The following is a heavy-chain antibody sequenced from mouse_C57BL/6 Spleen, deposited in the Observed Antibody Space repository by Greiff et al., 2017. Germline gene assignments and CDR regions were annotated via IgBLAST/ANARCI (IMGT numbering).Heavy chain of an antibody. CDR2: FYPGSGSI. CDR3: ARHEPTVVATRGFDY. Sequence: QVQLQQSGAELVKPGASVKLSCKASGYTFTEYTIHWVKQRSGQGLEWIGWFYPGSGSIKYNEKFKDKATLTADKSSSTVYMELSRLTSDDSAVYCCARHEPTVVATRGFDYWGQGTTLTVSS. D-gene: IGHD1-1*01. J-gene: IGHJ2*01. V-gene: IGHV1-62-2*01. CDR1: GYTFTEYT.